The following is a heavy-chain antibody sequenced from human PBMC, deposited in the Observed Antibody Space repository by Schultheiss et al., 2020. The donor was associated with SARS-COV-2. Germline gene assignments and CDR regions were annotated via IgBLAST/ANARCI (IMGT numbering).Heavy chain of an antibody. CDR1: GGSISSGGYY. CDR3: ARVSSGHLDLYYFDY. V-gene: IGHV4-31*03. CDR2: IYYSGST. J-gene: IGHJ4*02. Sequence: SQTLSLTCTVSGGSISSGGYYWSWIRQHPGKGLEWIGYIYYSGSTYYNPSLKSRVTISVDTSKNQFSLKLSSVTAADTSVYYCARVSSGHLDLYYFDYWGQGTLVTVSS. D-gene: IGHD3-10*01.